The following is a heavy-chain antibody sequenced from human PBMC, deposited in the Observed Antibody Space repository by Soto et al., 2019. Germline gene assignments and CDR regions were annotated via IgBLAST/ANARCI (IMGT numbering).Heavy chain of an antibody. CDR1: GYTFTGYY. J-gene: IGHJ5*02. D-gene: IGHD2-2*02. CDR3: ARVGCISTSCYRRGWFDP. V-gene: IGHV1-2*02. Sequence: HVQLVQSGAEVKKPGASVKVSCKASGYTFTGYYMHWVRQAPGQGLEWMGWINPNSGGTNYAQKFQGRVTMTRETYISTAYMELSRLRADDTAVYYCARVGCISTSCYRRGWFDPWGQGTLVTVSS. CDR2: INPNSGGT.